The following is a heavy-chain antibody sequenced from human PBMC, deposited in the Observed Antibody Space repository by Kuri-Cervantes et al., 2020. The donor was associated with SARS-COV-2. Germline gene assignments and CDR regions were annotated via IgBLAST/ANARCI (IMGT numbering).Heavy chain of an antibody. CDR2: IIPILGTA. J-gene: IGHJ2*01. CDR1: VGTFSSYA. CDR3: ARVREADYDFWSGYAYWYFDL. Sequence: SVKVSCKASVGTFSSYAISWVRQAPGQGLEWMGRIIPILGTANYAQKFQGRVTITTDTSTSTAYMELRSLRSDDTAVYYCARVREADYDFWSGYAYWYFDLWGRGTLVTVSS. D-gene: IGHD3-3*01. V-gene: IGHV1-69*04.